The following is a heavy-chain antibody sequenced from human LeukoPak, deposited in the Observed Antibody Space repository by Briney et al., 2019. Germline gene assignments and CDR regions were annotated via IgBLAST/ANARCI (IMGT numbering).Heavy chain of an antibody. J-gene: IGHJ5*02. D-gene: IGHD5-12*01. CDR1: GFTFSNYA. V-gene: IGHV3-7*05. Sequence: AGGSLRLSCAASGFTFSNYAMSWVRQAPGKGLEWVATIKEDGSEKYYVDSVKGRFTISRDNVKNSLYLQMNSLRGEDTAVYYCARVSGHSGSPWGQGTLVTVAS. CDR2: IKEDGSEK. CDR3: ARVSGHSGSP.